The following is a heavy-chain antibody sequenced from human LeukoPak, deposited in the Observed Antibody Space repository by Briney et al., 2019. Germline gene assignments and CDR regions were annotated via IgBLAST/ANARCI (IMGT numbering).Heavy chain of an antibody. J-gene: IGHJ3*02. CDR3: ARGVRSILGSEFGVAFDI. CDR2: IKQDESEK. CDR1: GVSISSNR. V-gene: IGHV3-7*01. D-gene: IGHD3-10*01. Sequence: GGTLRLSCAVSGVSISSNRMSWVRKAPPKGLEREANIKQDESEKYYVDSVNSRFTISRDNAKNSLYLQMNSLRAEDTAVYYCARGVRSILGSEFGVAFDIWGQGTMVTVSS.